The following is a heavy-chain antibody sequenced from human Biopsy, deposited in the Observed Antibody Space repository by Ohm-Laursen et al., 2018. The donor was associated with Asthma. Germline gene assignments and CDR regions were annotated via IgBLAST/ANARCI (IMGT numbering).Heavy chain of an antibody. J-gene: IGHJ1*01. V-gene: IGHV3-7*01. D-gene: IGHD3-3*02. CDR1: GFTFGDYW. CDR3: ARTFHFWSPYHAEHYQL. Sequence: SLRLSCAAPGFTFGDYWMSWVRQVPGKGLEWVANIKHDGTEKNHVDSLKGRFTISRDNAKNSLYLQMNSLRAEDTAAYYCARTFHFWSPYHAEHYQLWGQGTLVTVPS. CDR2: IKHDGTEK.